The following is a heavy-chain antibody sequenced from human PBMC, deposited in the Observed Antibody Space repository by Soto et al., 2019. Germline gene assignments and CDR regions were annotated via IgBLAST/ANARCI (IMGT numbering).Heavy chain of an antibody. J-gene: IGHJ6*02. Sequence: EVQLVESGGGLIQAGGSLRLSCAASGLTVRTNYMSWVRQAPGKGLEWVSVIYSGGSTYYADSVKGRFTISRDNSKNTLXXQMNSLRAEDTAVYYCARDLPDTVGGLYYYYGMDVWGQGTTVTVSS. CDR1: GLTVRTNY. CDR2: IYSGGST. V-gene: IGHV3-53*01. CDR3: ARDLPDTVGGLYYYYGMDV. D-gene: IGHD5-12*01.